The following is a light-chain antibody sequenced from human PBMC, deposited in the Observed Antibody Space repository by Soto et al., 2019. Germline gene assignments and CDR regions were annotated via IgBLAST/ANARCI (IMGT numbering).Light chain of an antibody. CDR2: AAS. Sequence: IPMTQSPSTLSASVGDRVTITCRASQSISSWLAWYQQKPGKAPKLLIYAASSLQSGVPSRFSGSGSGTDFTLTLSSLQPEDLAVDFCQQYNSYSFGQGTKVDIK. CDR3: QQYNSYS. J-gene: IGKJ1*01. V-gene: IGKV1-5*01. CDR1: QSISSW.